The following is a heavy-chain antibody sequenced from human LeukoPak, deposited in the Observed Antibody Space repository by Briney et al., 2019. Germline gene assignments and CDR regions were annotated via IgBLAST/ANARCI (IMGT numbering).Heavy chain of an antibody. Sequence: KASETLSLTCTVSGGPISSYYWRWIRQPPGKGLEWIGYIYYSGSTNYNPSLKSRVTISVDTSKNQFSLKLSSVTAADTAVYYCARHFQFGESGVFDYWGQGTLVTVSS. J-gene: IGHJ4*02. V-gene: IGHV4-59*08. CDR3: ARHFQFGESGVFDY. CDR2: IYYSGST. D-gene: IGHD3-10*01. CDR1: GGPISSYY.